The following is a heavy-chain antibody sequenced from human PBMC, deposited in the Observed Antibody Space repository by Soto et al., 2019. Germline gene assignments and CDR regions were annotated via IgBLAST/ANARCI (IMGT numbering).Heavy chain of an antibody. CDR1: GGSFSGYY. D-gene: IGHD3-3*01. CDR2: INHSGST. V-gene: IGHV4-34*01. Sequence: QVQLQQWGAGLLKPSETLSLTCAVYGGSFSGYYWSWIRQPPGKGLEWIGEINHSGSTNYNPSLKSRVTISVDTSKYQFSRKLSSVTAADTAVYYCARGKRSGSLDYWGQGPLVTVSS. J-gene: IGHJ4*02. CDR3: ARGKRSGSLDY.